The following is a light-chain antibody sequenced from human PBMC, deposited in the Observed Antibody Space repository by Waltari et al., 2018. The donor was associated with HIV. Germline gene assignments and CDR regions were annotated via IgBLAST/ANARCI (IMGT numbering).Light chain of an antibody. CDR2: DAS. V-gene: IGKV1-39*01. Sequence: DIQMTQSPSSLSASVGDRVTIACRASQSITTSLNWYQHKPGKAPKVLIYDASSLQTGVPSRFSGSRSGTDYALTISSLQPEDFAVYYCQQYFSPPPLTFGGGTKVEIK. J-gene: IGKJ4*01. CDR1: QSITTS. CDR3: QQYFSPPPLT.